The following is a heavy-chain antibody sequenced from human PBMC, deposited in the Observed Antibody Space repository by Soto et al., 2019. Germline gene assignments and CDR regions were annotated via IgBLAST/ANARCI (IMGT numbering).Heavy chain of an antibody. J-gene: IGHJ4*02. CDR3: TVWGSGNDFGAA. CDR2: SKNKADSYTT. CDR1: RFTFSDHY. V-gene: IGHV3-72*01. Sequence: PGGSLRLSCAASRFTFSDHYMDWVRQAPGKGLEWVGRSKNKADSYTTEYAASVKGRFTISRDGSKNSLFLQMNSLKTEDTAVYYCTVWGSGNDFGAAWGQGILVTVSS. D-gene: IGHD3-10*01.